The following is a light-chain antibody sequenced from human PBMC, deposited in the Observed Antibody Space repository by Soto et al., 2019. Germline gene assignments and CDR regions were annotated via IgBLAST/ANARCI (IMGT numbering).Light chain of an antibody. Sequence: EIVLTQSPGTLSLSPGERATLSCRASQSVSSSYLAWYQQKPGQAPRLLIYGASSRPTGIPDRFSGSGSGTDFTLTISRLEPEDFAMYYCQQYGSSRWTFGQGTKVEIK. V-gene: IGKV3-20*01. CDR3: QQYGSSRWT. CDR2: GAS. J-gene: IGKJ1*01. CDR1: QSVSSSY.